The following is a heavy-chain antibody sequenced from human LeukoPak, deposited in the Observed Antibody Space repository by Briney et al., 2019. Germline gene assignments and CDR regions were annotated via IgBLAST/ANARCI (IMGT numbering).Heavy chain of an antibody. J-gene: IGHJ4*02. V-gene: IGHV3-23*01. Sequence: GGSLRLSCSASGFTFTTYAMTWVRQPPGKGLEWVSGISGTGDTTSYADSVKGRFTISRDNSKSTLFLQMNSLRAEDTAIYYCAKASAFYFDTSGYPIPHYYDFWGQGTLVTVSA. CDR1: GFTFTTYA. CDR2: ISGTGDTT. CDR3: AKASAFYFDTSGYPIPHYYDF. D-gene: IGHD3-22*01.